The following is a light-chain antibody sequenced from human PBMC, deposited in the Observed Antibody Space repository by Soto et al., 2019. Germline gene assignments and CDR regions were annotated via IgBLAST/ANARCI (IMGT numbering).Light chain of an antibody. V-gene: IGKV1-5*03. Sequence: DIQMTQSHSTLSASVGDRVALTCLASQSISRRLAWYQQKPGKAPKLLIYRAPSLESGVPSRFSGSGSGTEFTLTISSLQPDDFATYYCQQYNSYSCTFGQGTKVDIK. CDR2: RAP. J-gene: IGKJ1*01. CDR3: QQYNSYSCT. CDR1: QSISRR.